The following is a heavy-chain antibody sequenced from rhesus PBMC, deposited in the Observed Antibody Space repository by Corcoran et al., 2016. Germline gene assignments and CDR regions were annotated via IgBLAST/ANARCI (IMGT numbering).Heavy chain of an antibody. V-gene: IGHV4-122*02. D-gene: IGHD2-21*01. Sequence: QLQLQESGPGLVKPSETISLTCAAPSGSISSGYYYWSWLYQPPGRGLEWIGYITYRWRTSYNPSRKSRVTISIDTSKNQFSLKLSSVTAADTAVYYCARWGYCTGSGCYGYWGQGVLVTVSS. J-gene: IGHJ4*01. CDR1: SGSISSGYYY. CDR2: ITYRWRT. CDR3: ARWGYCTGSGCYGY.